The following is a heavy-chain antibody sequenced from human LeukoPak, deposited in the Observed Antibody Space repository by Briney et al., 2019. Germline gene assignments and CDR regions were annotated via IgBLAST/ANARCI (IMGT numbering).Heavy chain of an antibody. CDR2: ISSSGAYI. J-gene: IGHJ4*02. CDR3: ARGARVCKSTSCFID. V-gene: IGHV3-21*01. CDR1: FSSYN. Sequence: GGSLRLSCAFSSYNMNWVRQAPGKGLEWVSSISSSGAYIYYADSVKGRFTISRDDVKNSLFLQMNSLRAEDTAVYYCARGARVCKSTSCFIDWGQGTLVTVSS. D-gene: IGHD2-2*01.